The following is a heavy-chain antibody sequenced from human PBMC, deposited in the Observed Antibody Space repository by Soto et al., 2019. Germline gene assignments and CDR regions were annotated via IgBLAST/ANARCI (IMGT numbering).Heavy chain of an antibody. Sequence: GGSLRLSCAASGFTFSSYSMKWVRQAPGKGLEWVSYISSSTSTIYYADSVKGRFTISRDNAKNSLYLQMNSLRAEDTAVYYCAREGNVVVVAATPLDYWGQGTLVTVSS. CDR3: AREGNVVVVAATPLDY. V-gene: IGHV3-48*01. D-gene: IGHD2-15*01. CDR1: GFTFSSYS. CDR2: ISSSTSTI. J-gene: IGHJ4*02.